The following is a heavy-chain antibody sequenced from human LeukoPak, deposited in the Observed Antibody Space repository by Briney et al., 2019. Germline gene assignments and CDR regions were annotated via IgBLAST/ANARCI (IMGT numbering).Heavy chain of an antibody. V-gene: IGHV4-39*01. D-gene: IGHD6-13*01. CDR1: GGSISSSSYY. Sequence: SETLSLTCTVSGGSISSSSYYWGWIRQPPGKGLEWIGSIYYSGNTYYNPSLRSRVTISVDTSKNQFSLKLSSVTAADTAVYYCARLIADFRMFDPWGQGTLVTVSS. CDR3: ARLIADFRMFDP. CDR2: IYYSGNT. J-gene: IGHJ5*02.